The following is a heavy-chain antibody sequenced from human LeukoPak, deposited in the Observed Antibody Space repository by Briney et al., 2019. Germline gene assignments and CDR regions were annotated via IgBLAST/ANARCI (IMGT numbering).Heavy chain of an antibody. D-gene: IGHD1-26*01. CDR2: VYYSGNT. CDR3: ARVGSGNFDS. Sequence: SETLSLTCTVSGHSISTYYWSWIRQPPGKGLEWVGYVYYSGNTNLNPSLKSRVTLSIDPSKNQFSLKLSSVTAADTAVYYCARVGSGNFDSWGQGTLVTVSS. J-gene: IGHJ4*02. V-gene: IGHV4-59*01. CDR1: GHSISTYY.